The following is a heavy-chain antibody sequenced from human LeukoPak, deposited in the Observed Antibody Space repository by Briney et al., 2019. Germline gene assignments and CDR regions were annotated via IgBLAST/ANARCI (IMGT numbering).Heavy chain of an antibody. V-gene: IGHV4-34*01. J-gene: IGHJ4*02. CDR3: ARGRASVVAATRSFDY. Sequence: SETLSLTCGVYGGSFSGFFWSWIRQPPGKGLEWIGEINHSGSTNYNPSLKSRVTISVDTSKNQFSLKLSSVTAADTAVYYCARGRASVVAATRSFDYWGQGTLVTVSS. CDR1: GGSFSGFF. D-gene: IGHD2-15*01. CDR2: INHSGST.